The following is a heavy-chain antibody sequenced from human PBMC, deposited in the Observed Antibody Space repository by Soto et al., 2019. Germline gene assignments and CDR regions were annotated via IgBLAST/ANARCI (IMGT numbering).Heavy chain of an antibody. CDR1: GGSFSGYY. J-gene: IGHJ6*04. Sequence: SETLSLTCAVYGGSFSGYYWSWIRQPPGKGLEWIGEINHSGSTNYNPSLKSRVTISVDTSKNQFSLKLSSVTAADTAVYYCARGPPSSSYYYHYGMDVWGKGTTVTVSS. V-gene: IGHV4-34*01. CDR3: ARGPPSSSYYYHYGMDV. D-gene: IGHD6-6*01. CDR2: INHSGST.